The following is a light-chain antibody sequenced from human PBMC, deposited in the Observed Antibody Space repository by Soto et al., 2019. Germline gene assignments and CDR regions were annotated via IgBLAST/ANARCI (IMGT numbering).Light chain of an antibody. CDR1: QGISSY. CDR2: AAS. Sequence: DIQLTQSPSFLSASVGDRVTITCRASQGISSYLAWYQQKPGKAPKLLIYAASTLQSGVPSRFSGSGSGKEFTLTISSLKPEDFATYYCQQLNSYPLTLGGGTKVDIK. V-gene: IGKV1-9*01. CDR3: QQLNSYPLT. J-gene: IGKJ4*01.